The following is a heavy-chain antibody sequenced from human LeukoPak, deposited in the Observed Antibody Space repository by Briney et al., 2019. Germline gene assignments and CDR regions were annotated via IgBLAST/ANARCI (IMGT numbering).Heavy chain of an antibody. D-gene: IGHD1-20*01. CDR1: GGFISSYY. J-gene: IGHJ6*02. CDR2: IYYSGST. CDR3: ARLYNWNPNYYYGMDV. Sequence: PSETLSLTCTVSGGFISSYYWSWIRQPPGKGLEWIGYIYYSGSTNYNPSLKSRVTISVDTSKNQFSLKLSSVTAADTAVYYCARLYNWNPNYYYGMDVWGQGTTVTVSS. V-gene: IGHV4-59*08.